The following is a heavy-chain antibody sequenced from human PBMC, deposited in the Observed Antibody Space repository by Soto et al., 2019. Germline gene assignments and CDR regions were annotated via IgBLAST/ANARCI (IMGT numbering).Heavy chain of an antibody. J-gene: IGHJ6*02. CDR2: IIPIFGTA. D-gene: IGHD2-2*02. CDR3: ASSMVAIVVVPAAIRTDYYYGMDV. V-gene: IGHV1-69*06. CDR1: GGTFSSYA. Sequence: SVKVSCKASGGTFSSYAISWVRQAPGQGLEWMGGIIPIFGTANYAQKFQGRVTITADKSTSTAYMELSSLRSEDTAVYYCASSMVAIVVVPAAIRTDYYYGMDVWGQGTTVTVSS.